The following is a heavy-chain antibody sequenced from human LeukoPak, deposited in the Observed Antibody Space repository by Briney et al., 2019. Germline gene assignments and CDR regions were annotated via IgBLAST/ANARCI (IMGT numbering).Heavy chain of an antibody. CDR3: ARGGYSESFYNPRSYGMGV. V-gene: IGHV1-46*01. Sequence: ASVKVSCKASGYTFTSYYLHWVRQAPGQGLAWMGIINPSGGTTRYVEKFQGRVTMTRDTSASTVYMELRSLRSEDTAVYYCARGGYSESFYNPRSYGMGVWGQGTTVIVSS. CDR2: INPSGGTT. CDR1: GYTFTSYY. D-gene: IGHD3-10*01. J-gene: IGHJ6*02.